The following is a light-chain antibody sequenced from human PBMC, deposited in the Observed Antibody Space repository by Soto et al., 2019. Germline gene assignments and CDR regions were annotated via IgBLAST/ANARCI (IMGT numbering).Light chain of an antibody. CDR1: QSVSNNY. V-gene: IGKV3-20*01. CDR3: HQYGISPGT. Sequence: EIVLTQSPGTLSLSPGERATLSCRASQSVSNNYLAWYQQKPGQSPRLLIFGASIRDTGLPDRFSGGGSGRDFTLTISRLEPEDSAVYYCHQYGISPGTFGQGTKVDIK. J-gene: IGKJ1*01. CDR2: GAS.